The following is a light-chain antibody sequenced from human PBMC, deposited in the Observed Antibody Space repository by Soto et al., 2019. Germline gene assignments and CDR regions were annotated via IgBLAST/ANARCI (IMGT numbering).Light chain of an antibody. Sequence: DIQMTQSPSSLSASVGDRFTITCRASQSISSYLNWYQQKPGKAPKLLIYAASSLQSGVPSRFSGSGSGTDFTLTISSLQPEDFATYYCQQSYSTFITFGQGTRLEIK. J-gene: IGKJ5*01. CDR2: AAS. CDR1: QSISSY. CDR3: QQSYSTFIT. V-gene: IGKV1-39*01.